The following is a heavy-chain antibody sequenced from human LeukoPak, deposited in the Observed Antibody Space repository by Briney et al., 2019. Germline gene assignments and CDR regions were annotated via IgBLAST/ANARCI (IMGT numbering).Heavy chain of an antibody. CDR2: INPNSGGT. CDR3: ASEVVVVTATPQFQH. Sequence: ASVKVSCKASGYIFTDYYMHWVRQAPGQELGWMGWINPNSGGTNYAQKFQGRVTMTRDTSISTAYMELSRLRSDDTAVYYCASEVVVVTATPQFQHWGQGTLVTVSS. D-gene: IGHD2-21*02. CDR1: GYIFTDYY. J-gene: IGHJ1*01. V-gene: IGHV1-2*02.